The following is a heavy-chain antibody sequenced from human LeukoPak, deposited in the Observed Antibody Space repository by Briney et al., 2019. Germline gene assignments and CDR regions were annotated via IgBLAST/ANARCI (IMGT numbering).Heavy chain of an antibody. CDR3: ARGGGLDV. D-gene: IGHD3-16*01. V-gene: IGHV3-7*03. CDR2: INHNGNVN. J-gene: IGHJ6*02. Sequence: SLRLSCAASGFTFSSYWMNWARQAPGKGLEWVASINHNGNVNYYVDSVKGRFTISRDNAKNSLYLQMSNLRAEDTAVYFCARGGGLDVRGQGATVTVSS. CDR1: GFTFSSYW.